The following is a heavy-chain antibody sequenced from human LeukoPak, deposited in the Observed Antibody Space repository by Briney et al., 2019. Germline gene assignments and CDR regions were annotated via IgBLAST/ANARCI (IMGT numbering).Heavy chain of an antibody. CDR2: VNHSGST. D-gene: IGHD2-2*01. Sequence: SETLSLTCAVYRGSFGGYYWSWIRQPPGKGLEWIGEVNHSGSTNFHPSLRSRVTISVDTSKNQFSLKLNSVTAADTAVYYCARGLSRTPPGGYWGQGTLVTVSS. J-gene: IGHJ4*02. CDR1: RGSFGGYY. CDR3: ARGLSRTPPGGY. V-gene: IGHV4-34*01.